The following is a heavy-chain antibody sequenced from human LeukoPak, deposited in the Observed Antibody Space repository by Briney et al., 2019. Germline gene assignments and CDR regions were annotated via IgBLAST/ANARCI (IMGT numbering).Heavy chain of an antibody. V-gene: IGHV4-61*02. CDR3: ARRYGSGSYYKFDP. D-gene: IGHD3-10*01. CDR2: IYMSGST. Sequence: SETLSLTCSVSGGSIRSGTDYWSWVRQPAGKGLEWIGRIYMSGSTDYNPSFKSRVTMSVDTSKNQLSLKLRSVTAADTAVYYCARRYGSGSYYKFDPWGQGTLVTVSS. CDR1: GGSIRSGTDY. J-gene: IGHJ5*02.